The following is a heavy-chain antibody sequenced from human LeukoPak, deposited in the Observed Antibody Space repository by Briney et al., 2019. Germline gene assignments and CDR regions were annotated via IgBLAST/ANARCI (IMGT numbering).Heavy chain of an antibody. CDR1: GFTFSSYG. Sequence: PGRSLRLSCAASGFTFSSYGMHWVRQAPGKGLEWVAVISYDGSNKYYADSVKGRFTISRDNSKNTLYLQMNSLRAEDTAVYYCAKKDWSYWGQGTLVTVSS. CDR2: ISYDGSNK. V-gene: IGHV3-30*18. D-gene: IGHD2-15*01. J-gene: IGHJ4*02. CDR3: AKKDWSY.